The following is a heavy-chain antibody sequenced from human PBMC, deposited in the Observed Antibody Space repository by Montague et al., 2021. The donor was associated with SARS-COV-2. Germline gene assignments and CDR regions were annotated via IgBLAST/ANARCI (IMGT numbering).Heavy chain of an antibody. CDR2: VYHSGYT. CDR3: ARRGYTGSDYFDY. V-gene: IGHV4-38-2*01. Sequence: SETLSLTCSVSGFSISSGFYRAWIRQSPGKGPEWIGTVYHSGYTHHNPSLKGRVTVSIDTSKNQFSLTVTSVTAADTAVYFCARRGYTGSDYFDYWGQGTLVTVSS. J-gene: IGHJ4*02. CDR1: GFSISSGFY. D-gene: IGHD5-12*01.